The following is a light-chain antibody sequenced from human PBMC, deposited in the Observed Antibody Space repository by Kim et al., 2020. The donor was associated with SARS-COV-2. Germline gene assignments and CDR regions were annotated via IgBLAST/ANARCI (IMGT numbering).Light chain of an antibody. CDR3: QAWDSSTHNYV. Sequence: SYELTQPPSVSVSPGQTASITCSGYKLGDKYVSWYQQKPGQSPVVVIYKDNQRPSGIPERFSGSNSGNTATLTISGTQAMDEADFYCQAWDSSTHNYVFGPGTKVTVL. J-gene: IGLJ1*01. CDR1: KLGDKY. V-gene: IGLV3-1*01. CDR2: KDN.